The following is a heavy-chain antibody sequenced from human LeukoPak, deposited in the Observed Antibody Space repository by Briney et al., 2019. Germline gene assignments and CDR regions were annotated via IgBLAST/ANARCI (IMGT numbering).Heavy chain of an antibody. CDR2: IYTSGST. CDR1: GGSFSGYY. Sequence: SSETLSLTCAVYGGSFSGYYWSWTRQPAGKGLEWIGRIYTSGSTNYNPSLKSRVTMSVDTSKNQFSLKLSSVTAADTAVYYCARDYGSGSSSPHFDYWGQGTLVTVSS. V-gene: IGHV4-4*07. CDR3: ARDYGSGSSSPHFDY. D-gene: IGHD3-10*01. J-gene: IGHJ4*02.